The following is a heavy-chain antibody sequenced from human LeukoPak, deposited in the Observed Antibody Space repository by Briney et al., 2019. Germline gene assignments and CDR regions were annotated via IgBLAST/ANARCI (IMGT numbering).Heavy chain of an antibody. CDR1: GYGFTSYW. J-gene: IGHJ4*02. V-gene: IGHV5-51*01. CDR2: IYPADSDA. CDR3: ARSSGSGWSFFDY. Sequence: GESLKISGNGSGYGFTSYWTRWVRQMPGKSLEWMGIIYPADSDARYSPSFQGHVTLSADKSISTAYLQWSSLRASDTAMYYCARSSGSGWSFFDYWGQGTLVTVSS. D-gene: IGHD6-19*01.